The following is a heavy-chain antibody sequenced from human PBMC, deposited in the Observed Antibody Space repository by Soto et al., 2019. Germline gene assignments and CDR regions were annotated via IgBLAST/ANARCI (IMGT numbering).Heavy chain of an antibody. CDR2: IYWDDAK. CDR3: AHKGGRGAGMYV. J-gene: IGHJ6*02. D-gene: IGHD2-15*01. V-gene: IGHV2-5*02. CDR1: GFSVSTSGVG. Sequence: QITLKESGPTLVKPTQTLTLTCTFSGFSVSTSGVGVAWIRQPPGKALEWLALIYWDDAKRYSPFLQSRVTITQDTSKNQVVLTRTNRDPVDTATYYCAHKGGRGAGMYVWCQGTTVTVSS.